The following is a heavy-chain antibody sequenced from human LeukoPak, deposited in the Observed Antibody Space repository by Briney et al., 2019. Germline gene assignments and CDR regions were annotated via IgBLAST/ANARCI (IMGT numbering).Heavy chain of an antibody. V-gene: IGHV1-2*02. CDR1: GYTFTGYC. D-gene: IGHD1-7*01. CDR2: INPNSGGT. J-gene: IGHJ5*02. CDR3: ARGDNWNYVWFDP. Sequence: ASVKVSCKASGYTFTGYCMHWVRQAPGQGLEWMGWINPNSGGTNYAQKFQGRVTMTRDTSISTAYMELSRLRSDDTAVYYCARGDNWNYVWFDPWGQGTLVTVSS.